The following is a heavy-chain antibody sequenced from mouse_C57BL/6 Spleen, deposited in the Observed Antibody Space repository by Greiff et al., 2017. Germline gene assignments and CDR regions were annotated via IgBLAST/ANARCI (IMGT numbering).Heavy chain of an antibody. CDR2: ISSGGDYI. J-gene: IGHJ2*01. Sequence: EVKVVESGEGLVKPGGSLKLSCAASGFTFSSYAMSWVRQTPEKRLEWVAYISSGGDYIYYADTVKGRFTISRDNARNTLYLQMSSLKSEDTAMYYCTRGGYGSSPYYFDDWGQGTTLTVSS. V-gene: IGHV5-9-1*02. CDR3: TRGGYGSSPYYFDD. CDR1: GFTFSSYA. D-gene: IGHD1-1*01.